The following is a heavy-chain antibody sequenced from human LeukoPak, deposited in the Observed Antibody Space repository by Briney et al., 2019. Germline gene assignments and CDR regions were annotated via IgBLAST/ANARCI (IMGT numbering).Heavy chain of an antibody. Sequence: SETLSLTCAVSGYSISSGSYWGWIRQPPGKGLEWIGSIFHSGTTYHNPSLKSRVTISVDTSKNQFSLKLSSVTAADTAVYYCARGPSSGWYETTNWFDPWGQGTLVTVSS. D-gene: IGHD6-19*01. CDR1: GYSISSGSY. CDR3: ARGPSSGWYETTNWFDP. V-gene: IGHV4-38-2*01. CDR2: IFHSGTT. J-gene: IGHJ5*02.